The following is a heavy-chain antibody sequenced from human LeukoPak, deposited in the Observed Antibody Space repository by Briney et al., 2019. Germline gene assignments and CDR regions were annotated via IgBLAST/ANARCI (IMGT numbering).Heavy chain of an antibody. D-gene: IGHD3-10*01. V-gene: IGHV4-39*01. CDR1: GGSISSSSYY. J-gene: IGHJ5*02. CDR3: ARQGMVRGILKWFDP. CDR2: IYYSGST. Sequence: SETLSLTCTVSGGSISSSSYYWGWIRQPPGKGLEWIGSIYYSGSTYYNPSLKSRVTISADTSKNQFSLKLSSVTAADTAVYYCARQGMVRGILKWFDPWGQGTLVTVSS.